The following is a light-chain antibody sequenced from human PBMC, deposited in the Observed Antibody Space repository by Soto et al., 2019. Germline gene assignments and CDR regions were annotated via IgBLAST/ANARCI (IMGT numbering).Light chain of an antibody. J-gene: IGLJ3*02. Sequence: QSALTQPASVPGSPGQSITISCTGTSSDVGGYNYVSWYQQHPGKAPKLMIYDVSNRPSGVSNRFSGSKSGNTASLTISGLQAEDEADYYCRSYTSSSTPWWVFGGGTKVTVL. CDR1: SSDVGGYNY. V-gene: IGLV2-14*01. CDR3: RSYTSSSTPWWV. CDR2: DVS.